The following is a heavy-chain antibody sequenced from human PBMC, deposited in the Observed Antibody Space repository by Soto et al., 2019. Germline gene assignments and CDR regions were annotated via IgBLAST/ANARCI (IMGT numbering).Heavy chain of an antibody. CDR1: GYTFTSYA. D-gene: IGHD6-13*01. CDR2: IKAGNGNT. V-gene: IGHV1-3*01. J-gene: IGHJ3*02. CDR3: ARDHAKGSERAAAGTGDAFAM. Sequence: ASVKVSCKASGYTFTSYAIHWVRQAPGQRLEWMGWIKAGNGNTKYSQKFQGRVTITRDTSASTASMELSSLRSEDTAVYYCARDHAKGSERAAAGTGDAFAMWGQLTMVTV.